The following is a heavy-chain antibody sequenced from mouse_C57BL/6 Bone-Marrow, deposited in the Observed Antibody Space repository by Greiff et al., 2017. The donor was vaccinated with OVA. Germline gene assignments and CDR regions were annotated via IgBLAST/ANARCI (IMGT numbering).Heavy chain of an antibody. CDR2: IDPEDGDT. CDR1: GFNIKDYY. CDR3: ITREAITTVVAGFDY. D-gene: IGHD1-1*01. J-gene: IGHJ2*01. V-gene: IGHV14-1*01. Sequence: VHVKQSGAELVRPGASVKLSCTASGFNIKDYYMHWVKQRPEQGLEWIGRIDPEDGDTEYAPKFQGKATMTADTSSNTAYLQLSSLTSEDTAVYYCITREAITTVVAGFDYWGQGTTLTVSS.